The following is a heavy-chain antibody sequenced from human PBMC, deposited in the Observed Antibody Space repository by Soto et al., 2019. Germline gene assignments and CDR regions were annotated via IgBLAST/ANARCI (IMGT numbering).Heavy chain of an antibody. V-gene: IGHV1-69*06. J-gene: IGHJ3*02. CDR3: ALGVYGSGNYYTGPSAFDI. Sequence: QVQLEQSGAEVKKPGSSVKVSCKASGGTLSDHGVAWLRQAPGQGLEWMGGTIPVFNTAKYAQKFQGRVTVTADKFTNIAYMELGRLRSEDTAFYFCALGVYGSGNYYTGPSAFDIWGQGTMVIVSS. D-gene: IGHD3-10*01. CDR1: GGTLSDHG. CDR2: TIPVFNTA.